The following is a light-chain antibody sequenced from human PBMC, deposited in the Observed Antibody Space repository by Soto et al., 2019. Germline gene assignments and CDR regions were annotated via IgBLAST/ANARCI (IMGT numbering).Light chain of an antibody. J-gene: IGLJ3*02. CDR1: SNDVGAFNY. Sequence: QSALTQPASVSGSPGQSITISCTGTSNDVGAFNYVSWYQQHPGKAPKVIIYEVINRPSGVSNRFSGSKSGNTASLTISGLQAEDEADYYRNSYTTTSARMFGGGTKLTVL. CDR3: NSYTTTSARM. CDR2: EVI. V-gene: IGLV2-14*01.